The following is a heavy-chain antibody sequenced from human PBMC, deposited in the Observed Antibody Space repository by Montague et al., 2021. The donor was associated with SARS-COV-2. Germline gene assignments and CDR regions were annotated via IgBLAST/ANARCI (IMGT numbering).Heavy chain of an antibody. D-gene: IGHD5-18*01. V-gene: IGHV2-70*11. J-gene: IGHJ5*02. CDR2: IDWDDDK. Sequence: PALVKPTQTLTLTCTLSGFSLSTSGVCVSWIRRPPGKALEWLARIDWDDDKYYSASLKTRLTISKDTSKNQVVLTMTNMDPVDTATYYCALETPMVTFLAWGQGTLVTVSS. CDR3: ALETPMVTFLA. CDR1: GFSLSTSGVC.